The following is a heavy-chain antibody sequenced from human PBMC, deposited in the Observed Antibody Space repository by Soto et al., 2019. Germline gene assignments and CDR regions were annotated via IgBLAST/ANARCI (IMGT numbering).Heavy chain of an antibody. CDR1: GGSISSDDYY. Sequence: SETLSLTCNVSGGSISSDDYYWSWIRQPPGEGLEWIGYIYYSGRTHYNPSLESRLTISIDTSKDQFSLILNSVTAADTAVYYCVRELSTSPDYFDAWGPRDLVTVSS. J-gene: IGHJ4*02. V-gene: IGHV4-30-4*01. CDR3: VRELSTSPDYFDA. D-gene: IGHD6-6*01. CDR2: IYYSGRT.